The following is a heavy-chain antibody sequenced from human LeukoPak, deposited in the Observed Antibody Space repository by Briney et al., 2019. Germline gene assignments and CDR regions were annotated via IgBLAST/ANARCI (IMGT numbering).Heavy chain of an antibody. V-gene: IGHV1-46*01. J-gene: IGHJ4*02. CDR2: INPSGGST. CDR1: GGTFSSYA. CDR3: ARDYDFWSGYYVY. D-gene: IGHD3-3*01. Sequence: ASVKVSCKASGGTFSSYAISWVRQAPGQGLEWMGIINPSGGSTSYAQKFQGRVTMTRDTSTSTVYMELSSLRSEDTAVYYCARDYDFWSGYYVYWGQGTLVTVSS.